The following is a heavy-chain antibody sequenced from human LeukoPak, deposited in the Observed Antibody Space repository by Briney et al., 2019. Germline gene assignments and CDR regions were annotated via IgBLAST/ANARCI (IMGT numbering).Heavy chain of an antibody. D-gene: IGHD2-15*01. Sequence: GGSLRLSCAASGFTFSSYWMYWVRQAPGKGLVWVSRINSDGSSTSYADSVKGRFTISRDNAKNTLYLQMNSMRAEDTAVYYCATDCSGGSCYSAGRGYWGQGTLVTVSS. CDR1: GFTFSSYW. CDR3: ATDCSGGSCYSAGRGY. V-gene: IGHV3-74*01. J-gene: IGHJ4*02. CDR2: INSDGSST.